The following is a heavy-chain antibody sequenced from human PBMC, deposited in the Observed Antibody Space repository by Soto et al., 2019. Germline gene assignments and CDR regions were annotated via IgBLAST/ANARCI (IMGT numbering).Heavy chain of an antibody. CDR2: INHSGST. Sequence: SETLSLTCAVYGGSFSGYYWIWIRQPPGKGLEWIGEINHSGSTNYNPSLKSRVTISVDTSKNQFSLKLSSVTAADTAVYYCARGGNVLRFLEWSHNWFDPWGQGTLVTVSS. J-gene: IGHJ5*02. CDR3: ARGGNVLRFLEWSHNWFDP. CDR1: GGSFSGYY. D-gene: IGHD3-3*01. V-gene: IGHV4-34*01.